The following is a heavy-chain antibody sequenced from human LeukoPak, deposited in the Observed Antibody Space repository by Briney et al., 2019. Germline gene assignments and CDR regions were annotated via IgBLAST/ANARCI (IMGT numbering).Heavy chain of an antibody. D-gene: IGHD6-13*01. J-gene: IGHJ6*02. Sequence: GGSLRLSCAASGFTFSSYGMHWVRQAPGKGLEWVAVISYDGSNKYYADSVKGRFTISRDNSKNTLYLQMNSLRAEDTAVYYCAKEDSSSWYYYYHGMDVWGQGTTVTVSS. CDR1: GFTFSSYG. CDR2: ISYDGSNK. CDR3: AKEDSSSWYYYYHGMDV. V-gene: IGHV3-30*18.